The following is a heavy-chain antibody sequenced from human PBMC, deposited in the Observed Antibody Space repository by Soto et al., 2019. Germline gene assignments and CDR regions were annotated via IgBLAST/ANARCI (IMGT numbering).Heavy chain of an antibody. CDR1: GFTFASYH. J-gene: IGHJ3*01. D-gene: IGHD2-15*01. CDR2: INPSSSHI. CDR3: VRGYCGGGGCYLRRDAFDV. V-gene: IGHV3-21*02. Sequence: EVQLVESGGGLVMPGGSLRLSCAASGFTFASYHMSWVRQAPGKGLDWVSSINPSSSHIYYSDSVRGRFTISRDDSKNSLHLDMNILRTEDVAIYYCVRGYCGGGGCYLRRDAFDVWGQGTAVTVSS.